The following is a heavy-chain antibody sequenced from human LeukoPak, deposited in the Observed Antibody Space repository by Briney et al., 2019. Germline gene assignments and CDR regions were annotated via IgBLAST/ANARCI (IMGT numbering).Heavy chain of an antibody. CDR3: ARRNILTEGEAFDI. CDR2: IYNSGST. V-gene: IGHV4-59*08. D-gene: IGHD3-9*01. J-gene: IGHJ3*02. Sequence: KTSETLSLTCAVSGVSISSYYWTWIRQPPGKGLEWIGYIYNSGSTNYNPSLRSRVTISVDASKNQFSLKLNSVTAADTAVYYCARRNILTEGEAFDIWGQGTLVTVSS. CDR1: GVSISSYY.